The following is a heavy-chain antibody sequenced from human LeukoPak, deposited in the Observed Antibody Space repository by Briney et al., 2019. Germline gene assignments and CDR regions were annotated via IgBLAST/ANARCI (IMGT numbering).Heavy chain of an antibody. V-gene: IGHV3-23*01. CDR1: GFTFSSYA. CDR3: AKVRVAAAAGHDAFDI. D-gene: IGHD6-13*01. CDR2: ISGSGGST. J-gene: IGHJ3*02. Sequence: GGSLRLSCAASGFTFSSYAMSWVRQAPGKGLEWVSAISGSGGSTYYADSVKGRFTISRDNSKNTLYLQMNSLRAEDTAVYYCAKVRVAAAAGHDAFDIWGQGTMVTVSS.